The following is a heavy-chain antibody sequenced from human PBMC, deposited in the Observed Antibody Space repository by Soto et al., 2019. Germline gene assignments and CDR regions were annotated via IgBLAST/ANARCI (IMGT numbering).Heavy chain of an antibody. J-gene: IGHJ4*02. Sequence: GESLKISCQCSGYTFSNFWIGWVRQLPGKGLEWMGIVYPGDHETRYSPSFHGKVTISADKSINTAYLQWNSLEASDTAFYFCARSPRSSPYFDYWGQGALVTVSS. CDR3: ARSPRSSPYFDY. CDR2: VYPGDHET. D-gene: IGHD6-13*01. CDR1: GYTFSNFW. V-gene: IGHV5-51*01.